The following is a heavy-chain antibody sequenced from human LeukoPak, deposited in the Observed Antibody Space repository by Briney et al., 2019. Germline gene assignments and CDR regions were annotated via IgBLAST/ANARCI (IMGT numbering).Heavy chain of an antibody. Sequence: SETLSLTCTVSGGSMSPYHWGWIRQPPGKGLEWTGYIYYSGSTNYNPSLNSRVTISVDTSKNQFSLRLSSVTAADTAIYYCARAVSGRFDYWGQGTLVTISS. J-gene: IGHJ4*02. CDR2: IYYSGST. V-gene: IGHV4-59*08. D-gene: IGHD6-19*01. CDR1: GGSMSPYH. CDR3: ARAVSGRFDY.